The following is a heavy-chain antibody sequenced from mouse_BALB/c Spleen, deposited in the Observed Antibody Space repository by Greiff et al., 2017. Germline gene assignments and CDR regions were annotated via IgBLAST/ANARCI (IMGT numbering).Heavy chain of an antibody. J-gene: IGHJ3*01. CDR2: ISYSGST. Sequence: EVQLKESGPGLVKPSQSLSLTCTVTGYSITSDYAWNWIRQFPGNKLEWMGYISYSGSTSYNPSLKSRISITRDTSKNQFFLQLNSVTTEDTATYYCASGDDPWFAYWGQGTLVTVSA. D-gene: IGHD2-12*01. CDR1: GYSITSDYA. CDR3: ASGDDPWFAY. V-gene: IGHV3-2*02.